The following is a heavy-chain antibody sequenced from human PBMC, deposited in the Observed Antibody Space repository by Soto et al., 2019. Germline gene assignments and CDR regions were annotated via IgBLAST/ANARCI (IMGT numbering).Heavy chain of an antibody. CDR2: IDYSGST. D-gene: IGHD6-13*01. J-gene: IGHJ4*02. CDR3: ARIKGGAAGNFDY. V-gene: IGHV4-31*02. Sequence: WTWIRQHPVKGLEWVGYIDYSGSTYSNPSLKSRVTISVATSKNQFSLRLSSVTAADTAVYYCARIKGGAAGNFDYWGRGALVTVSS.